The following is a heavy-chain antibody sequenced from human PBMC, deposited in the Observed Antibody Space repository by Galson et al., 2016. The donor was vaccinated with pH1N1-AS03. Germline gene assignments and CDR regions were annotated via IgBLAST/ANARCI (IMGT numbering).Heavy chain of an antibody. D-gene: IGHD4/OR15-4a*01. CDR2: INPSDGNT. Sequence: SVKVSCKASGYTFTSYHIHWVRQAPGQGREWMGIINPSDGNTNYAQRFQGRVTMTRDTSTSTVYMELGSLRSDDTAVYYCARVSAGLTGYYYAMDVWGQGTTVTVSS. CDR3: ARVSAGLTGYYYAMDV. J-gene: IGHJ6*02. CDR1: GYTFTSYH. V-gene: IGHV1-46*01.